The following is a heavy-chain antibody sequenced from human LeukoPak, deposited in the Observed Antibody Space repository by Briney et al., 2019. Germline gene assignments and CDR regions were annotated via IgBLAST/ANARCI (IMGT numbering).Heavy chain of an antibody. CDR3: ARSPRTGAFDI. CDR1: GFTFSSYA. J-gene: IGHJ3*02. CDR2: ISYDGSNK. V-gene: IGHV3-30-3*01. Sequence: GGSLRLSCAASGFTFSSYAMHWVRQAPGKGLEWVAVISYDGSNKYYADSVKGRFTISRDNSKNTLYLQMNSLRAEDTAVYCCARSPRTGAFDIWGQGTMVTVSS.